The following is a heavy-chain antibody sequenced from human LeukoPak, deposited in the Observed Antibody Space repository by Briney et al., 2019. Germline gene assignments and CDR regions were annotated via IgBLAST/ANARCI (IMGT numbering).Heavy chain of an antibody. V-gene: IGHV3-23*01. Sequence: SGGSLRLSCGASGVTFSSYRMNWVRQAPGKGPEWVSVISGSGDSTYYADSVKGRFTISRDNSRDTLYLQMNSLRAEDTAVYYCAKDPKTAAEMVYFDCWGQGTLVTVSS. D-gene: IGHD6-13*01. J-gene: IGHJ4*02. CDR3: AKDPKTAAEMVYFDC. CDR1: GVTFSSYR. CDR2: ISGSGDST.